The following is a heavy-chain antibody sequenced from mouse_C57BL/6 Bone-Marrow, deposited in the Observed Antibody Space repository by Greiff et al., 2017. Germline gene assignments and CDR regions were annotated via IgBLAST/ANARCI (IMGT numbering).Heavy chain of an antibody. D-gene: IGHD2-10*02. CDR2: INPSSGYT. J-gene: IGHJ4*01. Sequence: VQLQQSGAELARPGASVKMSCKASGYTFTSYTMHWVKQRPGQGLEWIGYINPSSGYTKYNQKFKDKATLTADKSSSTAYMQLSSLTSEDAAVYYWARGGYAVYGMDYWGQGTSVTVSS. CDR1: GYTFTSYT. V-gene: IGHV1-4*01. CDR3: ARGGYAVYGMDY.